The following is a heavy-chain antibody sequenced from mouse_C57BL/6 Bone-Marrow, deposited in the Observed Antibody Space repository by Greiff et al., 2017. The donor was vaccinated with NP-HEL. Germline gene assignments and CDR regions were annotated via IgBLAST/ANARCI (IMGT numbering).Heavy chain of an antibody. CDR1: GYAFSSYW. CDR2: IYPGDGDT. CDR3: ARRITTVVEGYYFDY. Sequence: QVQLKQSGAELVKPGASVKISCKASGYAFSSYWMNWVKQRPGKGLEWIGQIYPGDGDTNYNGKFKGKATLTADKSSSTAYMQLSSLTSEDSAVYFCARRITTVVEGYYFDYWGQGTTLTVSS. J-gene: IGHJ2*01. D-gene: IGHD1-1*01. V-gene: IGHV1-80*01.